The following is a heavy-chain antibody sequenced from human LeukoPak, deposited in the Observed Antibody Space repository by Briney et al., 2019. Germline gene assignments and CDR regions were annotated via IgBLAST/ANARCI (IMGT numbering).Heavy chain of an antibody. CDR3: ARGYYDSSGYYFLVY. V-gene: IGHV3-9*01. Sequence: SGGSLRLSCAASGFTFDDYAMHWVRQAPGKGLEWVSGISWNSGSIGYADSVKGRFTISRDDAKNSLYLQMNSLRAEDTALYYCARGYYDSSGYYFLVYWGQGTLVTVSS. CDR2: ISWNSGSI. CDR1: GFTFDDYA. J-gene: IGHJ4*02. D-gene: IGHD3-22*01.